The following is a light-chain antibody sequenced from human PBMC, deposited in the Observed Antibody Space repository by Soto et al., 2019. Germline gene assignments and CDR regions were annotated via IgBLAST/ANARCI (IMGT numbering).Light chain of an antibody. CDR3: QQVNSYLIT. J-gene: IGKJ5*01. V-gene: IGKV1-9*01. Sequence: DIQLTQSPSFLSASVGDRVTITCRASQGISSSLAWYQQKPGKAPKLLIYVASTLQSGVPSRFSGSGSGTEFTLTISSLQPEDFATYYCQQVNSYLITFGQGTRLEIK. CDR1: QGISSS. CDR2: VAS.